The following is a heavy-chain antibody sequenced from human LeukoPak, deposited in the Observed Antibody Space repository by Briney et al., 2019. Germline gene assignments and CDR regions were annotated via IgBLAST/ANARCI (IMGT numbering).Heavy chain of an antibody. CDR1: GFTFSSYH. V-gene: IGHV3-21*01. CDR2: ISTSSSYI. D-gene: IGHD4-23*01. CDR3: ARYAVVTQGRAIDS. Sequence: PGGSLRLSCAASGFTFSSYHMSWVRQAPGKGLEWVSSISTSSSYIFYADSVKGRFTISRDNAKNSLYLQINSLRAEDTAVYYCARYAVVTQGRAIDSWGQGTLVTVSS. J-gene: IGHJ4*02.